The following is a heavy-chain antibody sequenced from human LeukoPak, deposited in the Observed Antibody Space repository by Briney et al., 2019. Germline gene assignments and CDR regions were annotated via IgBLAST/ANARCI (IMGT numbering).Heavy chain of an antibody. V-gene: IGHV3-7*01. CDR2: IKQDGSEK. CDR1: GFTFSSYW. Sequence: GGSLRLSCATSGFTFSSYWMNWVRQAPRKGLEWVANIKQDGSEKYYVDSVKGRSTISRDNAKNSLYLQMNSLRVEDTAVYYCARDLSLDYWGQGTLVTVSS. J-gene: IGHJ4*02. CDR3: ARDLSLDY.